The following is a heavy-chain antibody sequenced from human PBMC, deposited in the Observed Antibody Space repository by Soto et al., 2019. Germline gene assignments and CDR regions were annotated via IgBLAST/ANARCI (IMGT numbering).Heavy chain of an antibody. V-gene: IGHV4-59*08. Sequence: SLTSTVAGGSIGSYYWSWIRHPQGKGLEWIGYMYYGGRTNYNPSLKSRVTISVDTSKMQVSLKLSSVTAADTAVYFCARGTPSPLIVRRSRGPLFDSWGQGTLVTV. CDR3: ARGTPSPLIVRRSRGPLFDS. J-gene: IGHJ5*01. CDR2: MYYGGRT. D-gene: IGHD2-15*01. CDR1: GGSIGSYY.